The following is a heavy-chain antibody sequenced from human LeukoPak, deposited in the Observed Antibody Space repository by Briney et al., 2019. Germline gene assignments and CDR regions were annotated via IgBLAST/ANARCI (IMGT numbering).Heavy chain of an antibody. Sequence: GGSLRLSCAASGFTFSDYYMSWIRQAPGKGLEWVSYISSSGNTIYYADSVKGRFTISRDNAKNSLYLQMNSLRAEDTAVYYCARVEIAVAPPDYWGQGTLVTVSS. D-gene: IGHD6-19*01. V-gene: IGHV3-11*01. J-gene: IGHJ4*02. CDR2: ISSSGNTI. CDR3: ARVEIAVAPPDY. CDR1: GFTFSDYY.